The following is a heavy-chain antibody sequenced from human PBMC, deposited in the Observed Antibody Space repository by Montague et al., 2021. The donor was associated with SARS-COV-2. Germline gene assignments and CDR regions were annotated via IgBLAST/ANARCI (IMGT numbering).Heavy chain of an antibody. CDR2: IFYSGST. V-gene: IGHV4-39*01. CDR1: GGSISSSTYY. CDR3: ASNQGYHWNYPYNWCGP. D-gene: IGHD1-7*01. J-gene: IGHJ5*02. Sequence: SETLSLTCTVSGGSISSSTYYWGWIRQPPGKGLEWIANIFYSGSTYYNPSLKSRVTISVDTSKSQFSLKLSSVTAADTAVYYCASNQGYHWNYPYNWCGPWGQGTLVTVSS.